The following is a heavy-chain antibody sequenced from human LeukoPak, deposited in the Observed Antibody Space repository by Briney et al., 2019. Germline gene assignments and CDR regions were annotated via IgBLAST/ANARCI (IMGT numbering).Heavy chain of an antibody. J-gene: IGHJ3*02. CDR1: VGSISSGDYY. CDR3: ARVNWNDAFDI. D-gene: IGHD1-1*01. CDR2: NYYSGST. Sequence: SETLSLTCTVSVGSISSGDYYWSWIRQPPGKGLEWIGYNYYSGSTYYNPSLKSRVTISVDTSKNQFSLKLSSVTAADTAVYYCARVNWNDAFDIWGQGTMVTVSS. V-gene: IGHV4-30-4*08.